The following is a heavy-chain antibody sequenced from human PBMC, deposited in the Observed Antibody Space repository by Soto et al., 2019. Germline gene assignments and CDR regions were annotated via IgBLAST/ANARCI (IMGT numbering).Heavy chain of an antibody. V-gene: IGHV4-31*03. Sequence: SETLSLTCTVSGGSISSGGYYWSWIRQHPGKGLEWIGYIYYSGSTYYNPSLKSRVTISVDTSKNQFSLKLSSVTAADTALYYCAKDEGAAVESPGDWGHGTLVTVSS. J-gene: IGHJ4*01. CDR3: AKDEGAAVESPGD. CDR1: GGSISSGGYY. CDR2: IYYSGST. D-gene: IGHD6-13*01.